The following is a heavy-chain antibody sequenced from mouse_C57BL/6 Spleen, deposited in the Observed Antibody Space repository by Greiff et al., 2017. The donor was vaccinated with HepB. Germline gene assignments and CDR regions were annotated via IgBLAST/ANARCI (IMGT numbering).Heavy chain of an antibody. V-gene: IGHV5-17*01. CDR1: GFTFSDYG. D-gene: IGHD2-4*01. Sequence: EVQVVESGGGLVKPGGSLKLSCAASGFTFSDYGMHWVRQAPEKGLEWVAYISSGSSTIYYADTVKGRFTISRDNAKNTLFLQMTSLRSEDTAMYYCAREYDYDDEGFAYWGQGTLVTVSA. J-gene: IGHJ3*01. CDR3: AREYDYDDEGFAY. CDR2: ISSGSSTI.